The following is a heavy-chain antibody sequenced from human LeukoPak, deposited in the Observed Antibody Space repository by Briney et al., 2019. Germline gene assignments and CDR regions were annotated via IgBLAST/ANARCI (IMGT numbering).Heavy chain of an antibody. Sequence: PGGSLRLSCAASGFTFSSYGMHWVRQAPGKGLEWVAVVSYDGSYKYYADSVKGRFTISRDNSKNTLYLQMNSLRAEDTAVYYCARKTDSGGQGDYWGPGTLVTVSS. D-gene: IGHD3-22*01. V-gene: IGHV3-30*03. CDR2: VSYDGSYK. CDR1: GFTFSSYG. J-gene: IGHJ4*02. CDR3: ARKTDSGGQGDY.